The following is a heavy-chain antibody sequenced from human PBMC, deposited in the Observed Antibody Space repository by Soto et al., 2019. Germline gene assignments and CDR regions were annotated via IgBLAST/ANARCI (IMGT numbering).Heavy chain of an antibody. Sequence: QAQLVQSGAEVKKPGASVKVSCKASGYTFINYYIHWVRQAPGQGLEWMGWVNPRSGDTNYAQKFQGRVTMTRDTSISTAYMELSRLRSDDTAVYYCARQLAYCGGDCYTEPIEYWGQSTLVTVSS. CDR2: VNPRSGDT. CDR1: GYTFINYY. V-gene: IGHV1-2*02. J-gene: IGHJ4*02. CDR3: ARQLAYCGGDCYTEPIEY. D-gene: IGHD2-21*02.